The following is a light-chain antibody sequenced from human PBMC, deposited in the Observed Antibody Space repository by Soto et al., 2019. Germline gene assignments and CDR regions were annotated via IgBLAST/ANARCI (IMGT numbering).Light chain of an antibody. CDR3: QQYHNWPRT. V-gene: IGKV3-20*01. Sequence: EIVLTQSPGTLSLSPGERATLSCRTSQSVSNNYLAWYQQKPGQAPRLLIYGASNRATGIPDRFSGSGSGTDFTLTISRLEPEDFAVYHCQQYHNWPRTFGQGTKLEIK. CDR2: GAS. J-gene: IGKJ2*01. CDR1: QSVSNNY.